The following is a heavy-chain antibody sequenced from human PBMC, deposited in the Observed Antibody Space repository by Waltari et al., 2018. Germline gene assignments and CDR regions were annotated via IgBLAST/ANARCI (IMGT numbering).Heavy chain of an antibody. V-gene: IGHV4-34*01. J-gene: IGHJ5*02. Sequence: RGEVRGWIGEINQRGNTKYNPSLERRLTISVDTSQTQFSLKLSSVSDADTAVYYCAGDGYSDAIRGWVDAWGQGTLVTVSS. D-gene: IGHD5-18*01. CDR3: AGDGYSDAIRGWVDA. CDR2: INQRGNT.